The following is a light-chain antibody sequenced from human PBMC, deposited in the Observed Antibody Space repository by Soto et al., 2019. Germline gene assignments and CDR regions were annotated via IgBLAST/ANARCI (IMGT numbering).Light chain of an antibody. CDR1: QSVSNNY. V-gene: IGKV3-20*01. J-gene: IGKJ2*01. Sequence: EIVLTQSPGTLSLSPGERATLSCRASQSVSNNYLAWYQQKPGQAPRLLIYGASNRATGIPDRFSGSGSGTDFTLTISRLEPEDFAVYFCQQYGESPRTFGQGTKVDIK. CDR2: GAS. CDR3: QQYGESPRT.